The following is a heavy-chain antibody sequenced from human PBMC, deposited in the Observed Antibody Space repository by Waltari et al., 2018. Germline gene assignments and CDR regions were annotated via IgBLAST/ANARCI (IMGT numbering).Heavy chain of an antibody. D-gene: IGHD6-6*01. J-gene: IGHJ4*02. V-gene: IGHV4-39*01. CDR1: GGSISSSSYY. Sequence: QLQLQESGPGLVKPSETLSFTCTVSGGSISSSSYYWGWIRQPPGKGLGWIGSIYYSGTTSYNPSLKSRVTISVDTSKNQFSLKLSSVTAADTAVYYCATKRESSSSGFDYWGQGTLVTVSS. CDR3: ATKRESSSSGFDY. CDR2: IYYSGTT.